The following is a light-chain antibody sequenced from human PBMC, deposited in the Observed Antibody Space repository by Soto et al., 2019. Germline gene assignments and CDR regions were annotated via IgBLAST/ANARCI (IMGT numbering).Light chain of an antibody. J-gene: IGLJ1*01. CDR2: EVS. CDR3: SSYTSSRTYV. V-gene: IGLV2-14*01. Sequence: QSALTQPASVSGSPGQSITISCTGTSTDVGGYKYVSWYQQHPGKAPKLMIYEVSNRPSGVSNRFSGSKSGNTASLTISGLQAEDEADYYCSSYTSSRTYVLGIGTKVTVL. CDR1: STDVGGYKY.